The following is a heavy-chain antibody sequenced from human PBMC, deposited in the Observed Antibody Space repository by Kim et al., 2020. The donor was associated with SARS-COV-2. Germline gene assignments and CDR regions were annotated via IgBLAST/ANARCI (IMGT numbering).Heavy chain of an antibody. J-gene: IGHJ4*02. CDR2: YAT. CDR3: TFCTAMGGY. Sequence: YATQYGASVNGRFTISRDDSKNTAYLQMNSLKTEDTAVYYCTFCTAMGGYWGQGTLVTVSS. D-gene: IGHD2-8*02. V-gene: IGHV3-73*01.